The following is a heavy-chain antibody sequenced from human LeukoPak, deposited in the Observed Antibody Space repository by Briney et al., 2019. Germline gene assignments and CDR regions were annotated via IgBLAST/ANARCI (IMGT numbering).Heavy chain of an antibody. CDR2: INHSGST. Sequence: PSETLSLTCAVYGGSFSGYYWSRIRQPPGKGLEWIGEINHSGSTNYNPSLKSRVTISVDTSKNQFSLKLSSVTAADTAVYYCARVGESLRFLEWVPYYYYYMDVWGKGTTVTVSS. V-gene: IGHV4-34*01. J-gene: IGHJ6*03. D-gene: IGHD3-3*01. CDR3: ARVGESLRFLEWVPYYYYYMDV. CDR1: GGSFSGYY.